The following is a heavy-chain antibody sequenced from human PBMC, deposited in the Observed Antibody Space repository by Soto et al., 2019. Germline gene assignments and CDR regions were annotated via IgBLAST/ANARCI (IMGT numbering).Heavy chain of an antibody. J-gene: IGHJ4*02. V-gene: IGHV3-48*03. D-gene: IGHD2-2*01. CDR1: RFTFSSYD. Sequence: EVQLVESGGAFVQPGGSLRLSCAASRFTFSSYDMNWVRQAPGKGLEWVSYISSSGSTVYYADSVKGRFTISRDNTRNSLYLQMNSLRDEDTALYYCVRYCSTTLCNGVATRTFDYWGQGTLVTVSS. CDR3: VRYCSTTLCNGVATRTFDY. CDR2: ISSSGSTV.